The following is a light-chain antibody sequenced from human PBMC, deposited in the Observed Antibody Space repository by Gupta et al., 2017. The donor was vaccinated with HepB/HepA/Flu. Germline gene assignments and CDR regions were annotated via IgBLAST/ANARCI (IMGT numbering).Light chain of an antibody. CDR1: QSVGES. CDR3: QHRSNRPPWT. Sequence: PGERATLSCRASQSVGESLAWYQQQPGQPPRLLIYEATRRATGISDRFSGSGSGTDFTLTVGSLKPEDSAVYYCQHRSNRPPWTFGQGTKVEMK. CDR2: EAT. V-gene: IGKV3-11*01. J-gene: IGKJ1*01.